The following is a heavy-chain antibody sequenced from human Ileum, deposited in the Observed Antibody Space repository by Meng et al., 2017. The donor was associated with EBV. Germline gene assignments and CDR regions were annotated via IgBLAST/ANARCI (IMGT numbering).Heavy chain of an antibody. J-gene: IGHJ5*02. CDR3: AREARSSGYHPGIGP. CDR2: INHSGST. CDR1: GGFFSGYY. Sequence: QVQLHQWGAGLLKPSGTLSLTCAVFGGFFSGYYWSWIRQSPGKGLEWIGEINHSGSTNYNPSLKSRVTISVDTSKNQFSLKLTSVTAADTAVYYCAREARSSGYHPGIGPWGQGTLVTVSS. D-gene: IGHD3-22*01. V-gene: IGHV4-34*01.